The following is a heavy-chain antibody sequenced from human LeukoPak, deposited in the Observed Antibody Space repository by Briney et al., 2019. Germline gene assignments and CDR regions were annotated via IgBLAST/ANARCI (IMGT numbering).Heavy chain of an antibody. D-gene: IGHD2-15*01. Sequence: WASVKVSFKASGGTFSIYAISWVRQAPGQGREWMGGIIPIFGTANYAQKFQGRVTITADESTSTAYMELSSLRSEDTAVYYCASQNPAAVAFDIWGQGTMVTVSS. V-gene: IGHV1-69*01. CDR1: GGTFSIYA. CDR3: ASQNPAAVAFDI. J-gene: IGHJ3*02. CDR2: IIPIFGTA.